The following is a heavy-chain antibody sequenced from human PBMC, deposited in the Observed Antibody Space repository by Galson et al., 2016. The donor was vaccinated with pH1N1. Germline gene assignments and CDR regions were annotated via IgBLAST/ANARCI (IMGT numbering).Heavy chain of an antibody. J-gene: IGHJ4*02. V-gene: IGHV1-2*02. CDR3: VRDPKGTWGTGAYFDL. D-gene: IGHD7-27*01. Sequence: SVKVSCKASEYTFTDYYMHWIRQAPGQRREWMAWINPTSGATNYAQNFQGRITWTWDTSISTSYMSTSYMGLRSLTSDDTAVYSFVRDPKGTWGTGAYFDLWGQGTLVTVSS. CDR1: EYTFTDYY. CDR2: INPTSGAT.